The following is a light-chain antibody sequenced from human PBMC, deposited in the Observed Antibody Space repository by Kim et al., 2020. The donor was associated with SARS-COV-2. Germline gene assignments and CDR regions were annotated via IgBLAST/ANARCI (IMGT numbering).Light chain of an antibody. CDR1: QSVSSSY. Sequence: PGESATLSCRASQSVSSSYLAWYQQKPDQAPRLLIYGASSRATGIPDRFSGSGSGTDFTLTISRLEPEDFAVYYCQQYGTSPLLTFGGGTKVDIK. CDR2: GAS. J-gene: IGKJ4*01. CDR3: QQYGTSPLLT. V-gene: IGKV3-20*01.